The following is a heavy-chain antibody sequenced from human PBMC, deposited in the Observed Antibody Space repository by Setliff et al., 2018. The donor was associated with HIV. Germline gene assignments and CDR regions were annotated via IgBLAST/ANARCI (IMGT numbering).Heavy chain of an antibody. Sequence: GASVKVSCKASGYSFSNFAIHWVRQAPGQRLEWLGWINAGSGNTRYSQKFQDRLTITRDTSARTVYMELSSLRSEDTAVYYCAREKGNVDSSMVLYYYYGMDVWGQGTTVTVSS. J-gene: IGHJ6*02. V-gene: IGHV1-3*01. CDR1: GYSFSNFA. D-gene: IGHD5-18*01. CDR2: INAGSGNT. CDR3: AREKGNVDSSMVLYYYYGMDV.